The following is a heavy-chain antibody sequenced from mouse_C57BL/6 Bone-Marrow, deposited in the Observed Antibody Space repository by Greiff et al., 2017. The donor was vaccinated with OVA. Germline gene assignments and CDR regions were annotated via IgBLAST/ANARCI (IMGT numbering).Heavy chain of an antibody. CDR1: GFNIKDYY. V-gene: IGHV14-1*01. J-gene: IGHJ4*01. Sequence: EVQLQQSGAELVRPGASVKLSCTASGFNIKDYYMHWVKQRPEQGLEWIGMIDPEDGDTEYAPKFQGKATMTADTSSNTAYLQLSSLTSEDTAVYYCTRLLRSYYAMDYWGQGTSVTVSS. D-gene: IGHD1-1*01. CDR3: TRLLRSYYAMDY. CDR2: IDPEDGDT.